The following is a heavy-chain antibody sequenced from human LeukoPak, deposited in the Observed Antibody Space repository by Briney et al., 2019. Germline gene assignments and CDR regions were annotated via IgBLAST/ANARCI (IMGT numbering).Heavy chain of an antibody. CDR2: ISYDGSNK. D-gene: IGHD5-12*01. V-gene: IGHV3-30*18. CDR1: GFTFSSYG. Sequence: GGSLRLSCAASGFTFSSYGMHWVRQAPGKGLEWVAVISYDGSNKYYADSVKGRFTISRDSSKNTLYLQMNSLRAEDTAVYYCAKDVSRSGYDSVFDYWGQGTLVTVSS. CDR3: AKDVSRSGYDSVFDY. J-gene: IGHJ4*02.